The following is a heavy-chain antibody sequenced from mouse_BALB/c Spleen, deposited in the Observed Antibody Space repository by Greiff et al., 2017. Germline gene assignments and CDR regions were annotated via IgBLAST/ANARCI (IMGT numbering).Heavy chain of an antibody. D-gene: IGHD1-1*01. CDR3: APHYYGSRAWFAY. CDR1: GYSITSDYA. CDR2: ISYSGST. Sequence: VQLKESGPGLVKPSQSLSLTCTVTGYSITSDYAWNWIRQFPGNKLEWMGYISYSGSTSYNPSLKSRISITRDTSKNQFFLQLNSVTTEDTATYYCAPHYYGSRAWFAYWGQGTLVTVSA. J-gene: IGHJ3*01. V-gene: IGHV3-2*02.